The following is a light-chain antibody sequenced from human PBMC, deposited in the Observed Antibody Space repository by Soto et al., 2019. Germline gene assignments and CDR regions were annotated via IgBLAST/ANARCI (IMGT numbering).Light chain of an antibody. J-gene: IGLJ3*02. CDR3: SSYTTRSTLV. V-gene: IGLV2-14*01. Sequence: QSVLTQPASVSGSPGQSITISCTGTSSDIGAYNYVSWYQQYPGKAPKLMIYEVSHRPSGISNRFSGSKSGNTASLTISGLQAEDEADFYCSSYTTRSTLVFGGGTQLTVL. CDR1: SSDIGAYNY. CDR2: EVS.